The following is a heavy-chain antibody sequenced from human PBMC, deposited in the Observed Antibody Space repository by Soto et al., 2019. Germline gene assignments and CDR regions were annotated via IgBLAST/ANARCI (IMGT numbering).Heavy chain of an antibody. V-gene: IGHV3-23*01. CDR1: GFTFSSYA. J-gene: IGHJ4*02. CDR3: ANTWITIFGVVKTVDY. Sequence: QPGGPLRLSCAASGFTFSSYAMSWVRQAPGKGLEWVSAISGSGGSTYYADSVKGRFTISRDNSKNTLYLQMNSLRAEDTAVYYCANTWITIFGVVKTVDYWGQGTLVTVSS. D-gene: IGHD3-3*01. CDR2: ISGSGGST.